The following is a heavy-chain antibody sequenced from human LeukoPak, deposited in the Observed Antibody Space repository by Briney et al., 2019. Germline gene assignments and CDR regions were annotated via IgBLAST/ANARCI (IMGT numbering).Heavy chain of an antibody. CDR1: GYTFTSYA. J-gene: IGHJ6*03. V-gene: IGHV7-4-1*02. D-gene: IGHD5-18*01. CDR3: ARETGTAMYSYYYMDV. CDR2: INTNTGNP. Sequence: WASVKVSCKASGYTFTSYAMNWVRQAPGQGLEWMGWINTNTGNPTYAQGFTGRFVFSLDTSVSTAYLQISSLKAEDTAVYYCARETGTAMYSYYYMDVWGKRDHGHRLL.